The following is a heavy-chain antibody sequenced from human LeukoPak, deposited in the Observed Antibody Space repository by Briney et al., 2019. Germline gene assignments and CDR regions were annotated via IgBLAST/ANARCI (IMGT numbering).Heavy chain of an antibody. D-gene: IGHD5-24*01. CDR2: IYTSGST. J-gene: IGHJ3*02. CDR3: ARVSGWGDGYNYTVDAFDI. CDR1: GGSISTYH. V-gene: IGHV4-59*01. Sequence: SETLSLTCTVSGGSISTYHWSWIRQPPGKGLEWIGYIYTSGSTRHNPSLKSRVTISVDTSKNQFSLKLSSVTAADTAVYYCARVSGWGDGYNYTVDAFDIWGQGTMVTVSS.